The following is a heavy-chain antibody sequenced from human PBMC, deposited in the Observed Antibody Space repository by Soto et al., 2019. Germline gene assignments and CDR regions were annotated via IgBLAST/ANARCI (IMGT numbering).Heavy chain of an antibody. CDR2: IWFDGIKE. J-gene: IGHJ6*02. CDR3: TSATFDV. V-gene: IGHV3-33*01. CDR1: GXDFTTYS. Sequence: GSLRLSCAVTGXDFTTYSMHWVRQTPDKGLEWVAIIWFDGIKEFYAESVRGRFTISIDTSKNKVFLKMNNVRAEDTALYYCTSATFDVWGQGTTGTVSS.